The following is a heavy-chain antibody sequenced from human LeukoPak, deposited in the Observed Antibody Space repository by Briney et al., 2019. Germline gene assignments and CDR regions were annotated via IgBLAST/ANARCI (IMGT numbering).Heavy chain of an antibody. D-gene: IGHD3-3*01. CDR3: ARVDDFWSGDPYYFDY. CDR1: GFTFSDYY. Sequence: GGSLRLSCGASGFTFSDYYMSWIRQAPGKGLEWVSYISSSGSTIYYADSVKGRFTISRDNAKNSLYLQMNSLRAEDTAVYYCARVDDFWSGDPYYFDYRGQGTLVTVSS. CDR2: ISSSGSTI. J-gene: IGHJ4*02. V-gene: IGHV3-11*01.